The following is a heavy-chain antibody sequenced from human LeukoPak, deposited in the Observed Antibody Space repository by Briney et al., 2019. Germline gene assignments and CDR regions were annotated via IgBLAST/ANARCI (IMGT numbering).Heavy chain of an antibody. CDR2: ISWDGGST. CDR3: AKDLRGHNRMGYCMDV. V-gene: IGHV3-43*01. CDR1: GFTFYDYT. D-gene: IGHD1-14*01. Sequence: GGSLRLSCAASGFTFYDYTMHWVRHAPGEGLEWVSHISWDGGSTYYADSVKGRFIISRDNSKNSLYLQMNSLRTEDTALYYCAKDLRGHNRMGYCMDVWGKGTTVTVSS. J-gene: IGHJ6*03.